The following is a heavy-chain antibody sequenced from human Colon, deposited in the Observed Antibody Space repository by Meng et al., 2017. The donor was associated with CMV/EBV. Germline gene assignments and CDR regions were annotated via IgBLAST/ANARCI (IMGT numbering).Heavy chain of an antibody. J-gene: IGHJ2*01. CDR2: KYYSGST. CDR3: AREVTAGSDWYIDL. CDR1: GGSIGGGDWY. Sequence: SGGSIGGGDWYWSWIRQTPGKALEWIGVKYYSGSTQYNPSLKSRVTISVDPSKNQFSLRLTSVTAADTAVYFCAREVTAGSDWYIDLWGRGLLVTVSS. V-gene: IGHV4-30-4*01. D-gene: IGHD2-21*02.